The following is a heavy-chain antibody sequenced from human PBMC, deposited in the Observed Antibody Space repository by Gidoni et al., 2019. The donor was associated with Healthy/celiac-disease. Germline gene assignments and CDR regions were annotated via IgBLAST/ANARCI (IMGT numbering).Heavy chain of an antibody. CDR1: GFTLSSYW. CDR2: IKQDGSEK. J-gene: IGHJ4*02. CDR3: ARVRKQWLVPSFEY. D-gene: IGHD6-19*01. Sequence: EVQLVESGGGLVQPGGSLRLSCAASGFTLSSYWMSWVRQAPGKGLEWVANIKQDGSEKYYVDSVKGRFTISRDNAKNSLYLQMNSLRAEDTAVYYCARVRKQWLVPSFEYWGQGTLVTVSS. V-gene: IGHV3-7*01.